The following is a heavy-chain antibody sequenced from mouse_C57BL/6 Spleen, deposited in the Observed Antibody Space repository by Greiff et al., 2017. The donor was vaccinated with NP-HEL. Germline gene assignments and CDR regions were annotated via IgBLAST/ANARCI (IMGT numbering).Heavy chain of an antibody. Sequence: EVKLVESGPGLVKPSQSLSLTCSVTGYTFTSCYFWNENRQLPGNKLWWGGNINYDGSNNYNPSLKNRITITRDKSKNQVFLKLSSVTTEDTATYYCARGGYYFDYWGQGTTLTVSS. J-gene: IGHJ2*01. CDR3: ARGGYYFDY. CDR2: INYDGSN. V-gene: IGHV3-6*01. CDR1: GYTFTSCYF.